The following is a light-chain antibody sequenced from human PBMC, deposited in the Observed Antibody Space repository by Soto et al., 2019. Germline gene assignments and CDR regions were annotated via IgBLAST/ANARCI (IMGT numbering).Light chain of an antibody. V-gene: IGLV2-14*01. CDR3: SSYTTNKVV. CDR2: DVS. Sequence: QSALTQPASVSGSPGQSITISCTGSSSDVGAYNYVSWYQQYPGKAPKLMIYDVSNRPSGVSSRFSGSKSGNTASLTISGLQAEDEADYYCSSYTTNKVVFGRGTKLTVL. CDR1: SSDVGAYNY. J-gene: IGLJ2*01.